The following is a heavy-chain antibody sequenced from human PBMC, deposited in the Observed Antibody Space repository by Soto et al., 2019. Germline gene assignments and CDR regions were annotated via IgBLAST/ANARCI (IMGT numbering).Heavy chain of an antibody. CDR3: ASLRSRISLLPFDY. CDR1: GGSISSSSYY. CDR2: IYYSGST. V-gene: IGHV4-39*01. Sequence: QLQLQESGPGLVKPSETLSLTCTVSGGSISSSSYYWGWIRQPPGKGLEWIGSIYYSGSTYYNPSLKSRVTISGDTSKNQFSLKLSSVTAADTAVYYCASLRSRISLLPFDYWGQGTLVTVSS. J-gene: IGHJ4*02.